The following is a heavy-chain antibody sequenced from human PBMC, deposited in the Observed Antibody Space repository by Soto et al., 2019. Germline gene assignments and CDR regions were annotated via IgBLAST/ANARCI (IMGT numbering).Heavy chain of an antibody. CDR3: ARGFPLWFDP. V-gene: IGHV3-30*03. CDR2: ISYDGSNK. Sequence: PGGSLRLSCVASGFTFSSYWMHWVRQAPGKGLEWVAVISYDGSNKYYADSVKGRFTISRDNSKNTLYLQMNSLRAEDTAVYYCARGFPLWFDPWGQGTLVTVSS. J-gene: IGHJ5*02. CDR1: GFTFSSYW. D-gene: IGHD3-3*01.